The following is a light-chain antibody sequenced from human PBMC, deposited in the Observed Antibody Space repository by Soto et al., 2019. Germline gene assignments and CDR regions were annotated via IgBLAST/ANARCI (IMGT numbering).Light chain of an antibody. J-gene: IGLJ2*01. CDR2: EVS. Sequence: QSVLTQPASVSGSPGQSITISCSGTNNDIGGYNFVSWYRQHPGEAPKLIISEVSDRPSGVSTRFSGAKSGNTASLTLSGLQTEDEADYYCSSYTGSATLVVFGGGTKLTVL. V-gene: IGLV2-14*01. CDR1: NNDIGGYNF. CDR3: SSYTGSATLVV.